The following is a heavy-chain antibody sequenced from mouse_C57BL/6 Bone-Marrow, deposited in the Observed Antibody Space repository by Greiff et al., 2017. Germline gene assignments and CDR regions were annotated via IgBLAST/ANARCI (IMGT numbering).Heavy chain of an antibody. CDR3: AGGAVTRDY. CDR2: IYPGSGST. Sequence: QVQLQQPGAELVKPGASVKMSCTASGYTFTSYWITWVRQRPGQGLEWIGAIYPGSGSTNYPEKFKSKATLSIDTAYSTAYMQHSSLTAEDTAVYYSAGGAVTRDYWGQGTTLTVSS. J-gene: IGHJ2*01. V-gene: IGHV1-55*01. D-gene: IGHD2-2*01. CDR1: GYTFTSYW.